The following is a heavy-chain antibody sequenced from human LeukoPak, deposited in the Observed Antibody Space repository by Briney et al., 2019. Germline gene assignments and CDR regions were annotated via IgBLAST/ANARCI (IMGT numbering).Heavy chain of an antibody. CDR2: IIPIFGTA. CDR1: GGTFSSYA. CDR3: ARAVYGGKGDNWFDP. J-gene: IGHJ5*02. Sequence: SVKVSCKASGGTFSSYAISWVRQAPGQGLEWMGGIIPIFGTANYAQKFQGRVTITTDESTSTAYMELSSLRAEDTAVYYCARAVYGGKGDNWFDPWGQGTLVTVSS. D-gene: IGHD4-23*01. V-gene: IGHV1-69*05.